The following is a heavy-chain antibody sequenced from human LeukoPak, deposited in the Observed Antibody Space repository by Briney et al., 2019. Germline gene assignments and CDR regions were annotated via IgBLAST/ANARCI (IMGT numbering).Heavy chain of an antibody. D-gene: IGHD1-1*01. CDR2: IIPIFGTA. CDR1: GGTFSSYA. V-gene: IGHV1-69*13. Sequence: GASVKVSCKASGGTFSSYAISWVRQAPGQGLEWMGGIIPIFGTANYAQKFQGRVTITADESTSTACMELSSLRSEDTAVYYCARCGGRNWYFDYWGQGTLVTVSS. J-gene: IGHJ4*02. CDR3: ARCGGRNWYFDY.